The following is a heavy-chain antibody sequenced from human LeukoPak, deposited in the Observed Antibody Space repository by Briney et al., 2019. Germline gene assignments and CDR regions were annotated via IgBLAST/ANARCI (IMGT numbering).Heavy chain of an antibody. CDR3: ARESFSGSGGLNWFAP. Sequence: ASVKVSCKASGYTYTGYYIHWVRQAPGQGLEWMGGLNPDTGSTNYAQKFQARVIMTRDTSINTAYMELRRLRYDDTAMYFCARESFSGSGGLNWFAPWGQGTLVTVSA. CDR2: LNPDTGST. V-gene: IGHV1-2*02. J-gene: IGHJ5*02. D-gene: IGHD3-10*01. CDR1: GYTYTGYY.